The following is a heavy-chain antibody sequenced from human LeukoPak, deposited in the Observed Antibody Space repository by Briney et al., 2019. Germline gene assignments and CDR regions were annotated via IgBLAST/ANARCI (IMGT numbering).Heavy chain of an antibody. V-gene: IGHV3-30*04. CDR3: AKDRWRYSSGTDYYFDY. Sequence: GGSLRPSCAASGFTFSSYAMHWVRQAPGKGLEWVAVISYDGSNKYYADSVKGRFTISRDNSKNTLYLQMNSLRAEDTAVYYCAKDRWRYSSGTDYYFDYWGQGTLVTVSS. D-gene: IGHD6-19*01. CDR1: GFTFSSYA. CDR2: ISYDGSNK. J-gene: IGHJ4*02.